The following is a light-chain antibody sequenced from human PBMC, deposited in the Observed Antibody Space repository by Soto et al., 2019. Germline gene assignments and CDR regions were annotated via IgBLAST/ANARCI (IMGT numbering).Light chain of an antibody. CDR2: GAA. Sequence: VVTHSPATRSVSPWERGTLSSRARQSVFSSLAWYQHKPGQAPRLLIYGAATRATGIPARFSGSGSGTEFTLTISSLQSDDIAVYYCQQYHNWPAFGQGTKVDI. J-gene: IGKJ1*01. CDR3: QQYHNWPA. CDR1: QSVFSS. V-gene: IGKV3-15*01.